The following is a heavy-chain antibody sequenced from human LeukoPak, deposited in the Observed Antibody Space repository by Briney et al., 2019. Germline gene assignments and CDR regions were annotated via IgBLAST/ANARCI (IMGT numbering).Heavy chain of an antibody. CDR2: ISAYNGNT. CDR3: ARVRYCGGDCYDGIDY. D-gene: IGHD2-21*02. V-gene: IGHV1-18*01. CDR1: GYTFTSYG. Sequence: GASVKVSCKASGYTFTSYGISWVRQAPGQGLEWMGWISAYNGNTNYAQKLQGRVTMTTDTSTSTAYMELRSLRSEDTAVYYCARVRYCGGDCYDGIDYWGQGTLVTVSS. J-gene: IGHJ4*02.